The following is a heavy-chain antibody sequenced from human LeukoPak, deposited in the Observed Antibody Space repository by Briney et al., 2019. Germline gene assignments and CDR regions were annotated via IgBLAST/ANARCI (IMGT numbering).Heavy chain of an antibody. D-gene: IGHD5-12*01. J-gene: IGHJ4*02. CDR3: ARDHGATYFDY. Sequence: PSETLSLTCTVSGGSISSGDYYWSWIRQPPGKGLEWIGYIYYSGSTYYNPSLKSRVTISVDTSKNQFSLKLSSVTAADTAVYYCARDHGATYFDYWGQGTLVTVSS. CDR1: GGSISSGDYY. CDR2: IYYSGST. V-gene: IGHV4-30-4*01.